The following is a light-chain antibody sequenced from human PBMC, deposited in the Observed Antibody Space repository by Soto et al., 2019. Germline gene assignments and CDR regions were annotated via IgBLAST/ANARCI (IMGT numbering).Light chain of an antibody. J-gene: IGLJ1*01. CDR3: SSYTSGSTPLYV. CDR1: ISDVCGYNY. Sequence: QSLLTQPPSVCGSPGQSITISCTGTISDVCGYNYVSWYQQHPGKAPKLMIYEVSNRPSGVSNRFSGSKSGNTDSLTISGLQAEDEVDYYCSSYTSGSTPLYVFGTGTTVTVL. CDR2: EVS. V-gene: IGLV2-14*01.